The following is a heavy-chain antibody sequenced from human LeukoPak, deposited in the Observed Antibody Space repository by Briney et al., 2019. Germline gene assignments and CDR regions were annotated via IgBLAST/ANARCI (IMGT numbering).Heavy chain of an antibody. Sequence: GGSLRLSCAASGFTFSSYWMNWVRQTPGKGLEWVANIKQDGSEKYYVGSVKGRFTISRDNARNSLYLQMNSLRAEDTAMYYCAREGAAAAPYWGQGTLVTVSS. CDR3: AREGAAAAPY. CDR1: GFTFSSYW. J-gene: IGHJ4*02. D-gene: IGHD6-13*01. V-gene: IGHV3-7*01. CDR2: IKQDGSEK.